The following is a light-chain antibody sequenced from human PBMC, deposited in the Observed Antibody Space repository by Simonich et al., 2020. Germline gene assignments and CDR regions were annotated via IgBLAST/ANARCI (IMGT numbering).Light chain of an antibody. Sequence: IVLTQSPGTLSLSPGERATLSCRASQSVSSSYLAWYQPKPGQAPRLLITGASSKATGISDRFMGSGSGTDFTLTIRRLEPEDFAVYYCQQYGSSPFTFGPGTKVDIK. J-gene: IGKJ3*01. CDR3: QQYGSSPFT. CDR2: GAS. CDR1: QSVSSSY. V-gene: IGKV3-20*01.